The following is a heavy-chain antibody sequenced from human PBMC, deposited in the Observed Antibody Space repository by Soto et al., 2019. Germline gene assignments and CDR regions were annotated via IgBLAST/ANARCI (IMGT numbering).Heavy chain of an antibody. Sequence: QVQLVEYGGGLVEPGGSLRLSCAASGFIFTDYSLTWIRQAPGKGLEWISYITKGGETTQHADSVKGRFTISRDNAKKVLFRQMNSLRAEDTAVYYCARDPQRRDGYNFDSWGRGTLVTVSS. V-gene: IGHV3-11*01. CDR1: GFIFTDYS. CDR3: ARDPQRRDGYNFDS. J-gene: IGHJ4*02. CDR2: ITKGGETT. D-gene: IGHD5-12*01.